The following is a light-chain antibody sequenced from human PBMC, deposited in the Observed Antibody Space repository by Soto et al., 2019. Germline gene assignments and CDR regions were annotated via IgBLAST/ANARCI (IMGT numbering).Light chain of an antibody. CDR1: QAIRNN. V-gene: IGKV1-27*01. Sequence: DIQMTQSPSSLSASVGDRVTITCRASQAIRNNLAWYQHEPGKAPKLLMYAASTLHSGVPSRFSGSGSGTDFTLTISSLQPEDFATYYCRLYNSAIPLPLGGGTKVDIK. J-gene: IGKJ4*01. CDR3: RLYNSAIPLP. CDR2: AAS.